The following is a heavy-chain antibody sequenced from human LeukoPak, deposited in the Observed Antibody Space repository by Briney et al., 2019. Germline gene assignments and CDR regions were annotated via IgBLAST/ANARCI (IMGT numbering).Heavy chain of an antibody. CDR1: GFTFSSYA. J-gene: IGHJ4*02. D-gene: IGHD3-9*01. V-gene: IGHV3-23*01. CDR2: ISGSGRST. Sequence: PGGSLRLSCAVSGFTFSSYAMRWVRQAPGRGLEWVSAISGSGRSTYYADSVKGRFTISRDNSKNTLYLQMNSLRAEDTAVYYCAKGYYDILTAYYADYWGQGTLVTVSS. CDR3: AKGYYDILTAYYADY.